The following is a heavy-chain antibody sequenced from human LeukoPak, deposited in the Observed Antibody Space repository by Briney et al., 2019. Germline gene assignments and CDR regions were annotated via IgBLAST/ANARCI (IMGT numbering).Heavy chain of an antibody. CDR1: GFTFSSSW. CDR3: ARDPGYESWSPFWGGMDV. D-gene: IGHD3-16*01. J-gene: IGHJ6*04. Sequence: SGGSLRLSCAASGFTFSSSWMHWLRQAPGKGLVWVSRITRDGSSTTYADSVKGRFTTSRDNAKNTLYLQMDSLRDDDTAVYYCARDPGYESWSPFWGGMDVWGNGTTVIVSS. V-gene: IGHV3-74*01. CDR2: ITRDGSST.